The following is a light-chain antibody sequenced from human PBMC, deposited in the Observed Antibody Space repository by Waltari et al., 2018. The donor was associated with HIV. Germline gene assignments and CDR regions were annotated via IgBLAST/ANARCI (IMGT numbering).Light chain of an antibody. CDR1: QDIGDD. Sequence: AIQMTQSPSSLSASVGDRVTITCRPSQDIGDDLGWYQQRPGRAPTLLIYTTSTLQIGAPSRFSGSRSGANFTLTINTLQPEDFATYYCLQDYSFPDTFGQGTKLDIK. CDR2: TTS. CDR3: LQDYSFPDT. V-gene: IGKV1-6*02. J-gene: IGKJ2*01.